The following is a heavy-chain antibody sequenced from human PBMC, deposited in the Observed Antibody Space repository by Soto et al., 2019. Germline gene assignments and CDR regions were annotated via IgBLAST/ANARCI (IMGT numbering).Heavy chain of an antibody. V-gene: IGHV1-3*01. CDR2: INAGNGNT. CDR1: GYTFTSYA. CDR3: ARALNGYVDYFDD. J-gene: IGHJ4*02. D-gene: IGHD5-18*01. Sequence: QVHLVQSGAEVRKPGASVKVSCKASGYTFTSYAMHWVRQAPGQRLERMGWINAGNGNTKYSQKFQARVTITRDTSASTAYLELSSLTSADTDVYYCARALNGYVDYFDDWGQETVVTVSS.